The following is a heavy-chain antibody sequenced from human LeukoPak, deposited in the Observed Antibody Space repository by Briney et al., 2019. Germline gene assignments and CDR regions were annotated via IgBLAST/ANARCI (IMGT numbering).Heavy chain of an antibody. D-gene: IGHD3-10*01. V-gene: IGHV3-74*01. Sequence: GGSLRLSCAASGFTFSNYAMSWVRQAPGKGLVWVSRIRGDGYDTNYADSVEGRFTISRDNARHTLYLQMNSLRADDTAVYYCASDRVLGSGSLDNWGQGTLVTVSS. J-gene: IGHJ4*02. CDR3: ASDRVLGSGSLDN. CDR2: IRGDGYDT. CDR1: GFTFSNYA.